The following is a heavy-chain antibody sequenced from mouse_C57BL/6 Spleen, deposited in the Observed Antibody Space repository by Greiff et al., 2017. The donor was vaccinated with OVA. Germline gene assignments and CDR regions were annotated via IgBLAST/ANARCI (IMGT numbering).Heavy chain of an antibody. D-gene: IGHD4-1*01. Sequence: VKLQESGPELVKPGASVKISCKASGYAFSSSWMNWVKQRPGKGLEWIGRIYPGDGDTNYNGKFKGKATLTADKSSSTAYMQLSSLTSEDSAVYFCAVLGQGAYFDYWGQGTTLTVSS. CDR3: AVLGQGAYFDY. CDR1: GYAFSSSW. V-gene: IGHV1-82*01. J-gene: IGHJ2*01. CDR2: IYPGDGDT.